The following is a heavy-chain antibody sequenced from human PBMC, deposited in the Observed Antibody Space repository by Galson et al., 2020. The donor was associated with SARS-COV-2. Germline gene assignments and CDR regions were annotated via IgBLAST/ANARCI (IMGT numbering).Heavy chain of an antibody. Sequence: GGSLRLTCAASGFTFSSYAMHWVRQAPGKGLEWVAVISYDGSNKYYSDCVKGRFTIFRDHSKNTLYLQMTGLSAEDTAVYYWAGELLSLFDGWGEGTLVTAYS. D-gene: IGHD3-10*01. J-gene: IGHJ5*02. V-gene: IGHV3-30-3*01. CDR2: ISYDGSNK. CDR3: AGELLSLFDG. CDR1: GFTFSSYA.